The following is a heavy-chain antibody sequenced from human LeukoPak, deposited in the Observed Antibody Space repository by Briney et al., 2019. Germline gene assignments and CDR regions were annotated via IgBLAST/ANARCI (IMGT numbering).Heavy chain of an antibody. CDR3: ARDSPHYYDILTGYPPSSAFDI. Sequence: GASVKVSCKASGGTFSSYAISWVRQAPGQGLEWMGGIIPIFGTANYAQKFQGRVTITADKSTSTAYMELSSLRSEDTAVYYCARDSPHYYDILTGYPPSSAFDIWGQGTMVTVSS. CDR2: IIPIFGTA. J-gene: IGHJ3*02. V-gene: IGHV1-69*06. D-gene: IGHD3-9*01. CDR1: GGTFSSYA.